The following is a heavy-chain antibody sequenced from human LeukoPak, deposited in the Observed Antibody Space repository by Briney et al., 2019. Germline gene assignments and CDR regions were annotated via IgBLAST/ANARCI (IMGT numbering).Heavy chain of an antibody. CDR2: ISYDGSNK. CDR3: AKVGSYSSSWKWYYYYYMDV. D-gene: IGHD6-13*01. Sequence: GRSLRLSCAASGFTFSSYAMHWVRQAPGKGLEWVAVISYDGSNKYYADSVKGRFTISRDNSKNTLYLQMNSLRAEDTAVYYCAKVGSYSSSWKWYYYYYMDVWGKGTTVTVSS. J-gene: IGHJ6*03. V-gene: IGHV3-30-3*01. CDR1: GFTFSSYA.